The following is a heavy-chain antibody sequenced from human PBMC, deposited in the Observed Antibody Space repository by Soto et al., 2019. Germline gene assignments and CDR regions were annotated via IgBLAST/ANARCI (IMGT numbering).Heavy chain of an antibody. CDR1: GGSFSGYY. J-gene: IGHJ6*02. V-gene: IGHV4-34*01. Sequence: PSETLSLTCAVYGGSFSGYYWSWIRQPPGKGLEWIGEINHSGSTNYNPSLKSRVTISVDTSKNQFSLKLSSVTAADTAVYYCARGINTSPGGEMDVWGQGTTVTV. D-gene: IGHD3-16*01. CDR3: ARGINTSPGGEMDV. CDR2: INHSGST.